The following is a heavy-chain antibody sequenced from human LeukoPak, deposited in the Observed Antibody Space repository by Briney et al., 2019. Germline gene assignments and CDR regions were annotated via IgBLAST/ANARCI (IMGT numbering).Heavy chain of an antibody. D-gene: IGHD1/OR15-1a*01. CDR3: ARDFSNWNNLNSDY. CDR2: ISSSGSTI. J-gene: IGHJ4*02. CDR1: GFTFDDYA. Sequence: KSGGSLRLSCAASGFTFDDYAKHWVRQAPGKGLEWVSYISSSGSTIYYADSVKGRFTISRDNAKNSLYLQMNSLRAEDTAVYYCARDFSNWNNLNSDYWGQGTLVTVSS. V-gene: IGHV3-11*01.